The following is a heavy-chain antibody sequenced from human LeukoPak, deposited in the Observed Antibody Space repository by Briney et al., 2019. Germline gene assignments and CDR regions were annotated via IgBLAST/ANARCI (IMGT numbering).Heavy chain of an antibody. CDR3: ARGVDYYDSGTYLH. Sequence: GGSLRLSCAGSGFTFSSDWMSWVRQAPGKGLEWVSYISSSSSTIYYADSVKGRFTISRDNAKNSLYLQMNSLRAEDTAVYYCARGVDYYDSGTYLHWGQGTLVTVSS. CDR2: ISSSSSTI. J-gene: IGHJ4*02. D-gene: IGHD3-10*01. V-gene: IGHV3-48*04. CDR1: GFTFSSDW.